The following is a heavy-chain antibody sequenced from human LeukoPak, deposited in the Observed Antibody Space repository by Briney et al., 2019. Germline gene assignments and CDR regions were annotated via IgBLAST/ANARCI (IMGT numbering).Heavy chain of an antibody. CDR3: ARYYCSSTSCPPEGWYFDL. D-gene: IGHD2-2*01. Sequence: ASVNVSCKASGYTFTSYYMHWVRQAPGQGLEWMGIINPSGGSTSYAQKFQGRVTMTRDTSTSTVYMELRSLRSDDTAMYYCARYYCSSTSCPPEGWYFDLWGRGTLVTVSP. V-gene: IGHV1-46*01. CDR2: INPSGGST. CDR1: GYTFTSYY. J-gene: IGHJ2*01.